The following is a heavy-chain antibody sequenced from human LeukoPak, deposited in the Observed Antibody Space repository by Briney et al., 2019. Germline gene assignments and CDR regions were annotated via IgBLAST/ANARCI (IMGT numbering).Heavy chain of an antibody. CDR1: GYTFTSYY. V-gene: IGHV1-46*01. Sequence: ASVKVSCKASGYTFTSYYMHWVRQAPGQGLEWIGIINPSGGSTSYAQKFQGRVTMARDMSTSTVYMELSSLRSEDTAVYYCARAQYDILTDYRNYYYYYYMDVWGKGTTVTVSS. J-gene: IGHJ6*03. CDR3: ARAQYDILTDYRNYYYYYYMDV. D-gene: IGHD3-9*01. CDR2: INPSGGST.